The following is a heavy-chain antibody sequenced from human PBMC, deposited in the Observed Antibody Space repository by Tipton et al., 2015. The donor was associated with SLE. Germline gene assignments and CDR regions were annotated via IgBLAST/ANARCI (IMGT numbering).Heavy chain of an antibody. V-gene: IGHV4-39*07. D-gene: IGHD3-22*01. Sequence: TLSLTCTVSGGSISSGSYYWAWIRQPPGKGPEWIGTIYYSGSTYYYPSLKSRITISVDTSKNQFSLEVRSVTAADTAVYYCARRLAGNDVSGHYNWYFDVWGRGTLVTVSS. CDR1: GGSISSGSYY. CDR2: IYYSGST. J-gene: IGHJ2*01. CDR3: ARRLAGNDVSGHYNWYFDV.